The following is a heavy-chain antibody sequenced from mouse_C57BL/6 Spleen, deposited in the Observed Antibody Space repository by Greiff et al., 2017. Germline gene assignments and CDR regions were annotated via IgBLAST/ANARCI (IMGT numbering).Heavy chain of an antibody. CDR2: IYSGDGDT. CDR1: GYAFSSYW. CDR3: ARSEITTVVFDY. Sequence: VQVVESGAELVKPGASVKISCKASGYAFSSYWMNWVKQRPGKGLEWIGQIYSGDGDTNYNGKFKGKATLTADKSSSTAYMQLSSLTSEDSAVYFCARSEITTVVFDYWGQGTTLTVSS. V-gene: IGHV1-80*01. J-gene: IGHJ2*01. D-gene: IGHD1-1*01.